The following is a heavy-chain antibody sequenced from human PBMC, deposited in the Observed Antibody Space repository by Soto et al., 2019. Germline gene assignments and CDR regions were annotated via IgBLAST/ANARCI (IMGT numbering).Heavy chain of an antibody. CDR1: GFTFSSYA. CDR2: ISGSGGST. V-gene: IGHV3-23*01. D-gene: IGHD2-8*01. J-gene: IGHJ3*02. Sequence: GGSLRLSCAASGFTFSSYAMSWVRQAPGRGLEWVSAISGSGGSTYYADSVKGRFTISRDNSKNTLYLQMNSLRSEDTAVYYCARWTPVYDKASHISGPGTIVTVSS. CDR3: ARWTPVYDKASHI.